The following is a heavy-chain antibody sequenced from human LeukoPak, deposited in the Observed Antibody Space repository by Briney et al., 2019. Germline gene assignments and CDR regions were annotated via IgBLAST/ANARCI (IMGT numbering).Heavy chain of an antibody. Sequence: GGSLRLSCAASGFTFSSYEMNWVRQAPGEGLEWVSYISSSCSTIYYADSVKSRFTISRDNAKHSLYLQMHSLRAEDTAVYYCAELGITMIGGVWGKGTTVTIS. CDR1: GFTFSSYE. CDR2: ISSSCSTI. CDR3: AELGITMIGGV. D-gene: IGHD3-10*02. J-gene: IGHJ6*03. V-gene: IGHV3-48*03.